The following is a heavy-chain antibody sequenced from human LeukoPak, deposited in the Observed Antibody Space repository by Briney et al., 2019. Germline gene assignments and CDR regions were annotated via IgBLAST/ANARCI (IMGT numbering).Heavy chain of an antibody. Sequence: PGGSLRLPCAASRFIFSSYSMNWVRQAPGKGLEWVSSISSSSNYIYYADSVKGRFTISRDNAKNSLYLQMNSLRAEDTAVYYCAREGSDILTGYPYGFDIWGQGTMVTVSS. CDR1: RFIFSSYS. J-gene: IGHJ3*02. CDR3: AREGSDILTGYPYGFDI. V-gene: IGHV3-21*01. D-gene: IGHD3-9*01. CDR2: ISSSSNYI.